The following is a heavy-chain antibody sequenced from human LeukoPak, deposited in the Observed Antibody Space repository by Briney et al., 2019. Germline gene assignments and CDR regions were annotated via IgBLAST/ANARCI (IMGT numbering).Heavy chain of an antibody. Sequence: PSETLSLTCTVSGGSVGSTTYYWGWIRQPPGKGLEWIGHIDYRGTTYYNPSLNSRVTISADTSKNQFSLRLNPVTPEDTAVYFCAREGVGATMANWGQGTLVTVSS. CDR2: IDYRGTT. CDR3: AREGVGATMAN. CDR1: GGSVGSTTYY. J-gene: IGHJ4*02. D-gene: IGHD1-26*01. V-gene: IGHV4-39*01.